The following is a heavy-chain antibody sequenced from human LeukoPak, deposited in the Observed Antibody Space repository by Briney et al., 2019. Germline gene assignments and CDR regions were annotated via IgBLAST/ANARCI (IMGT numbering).Heavy chain of an antibody. CDR2: INSDGSST. CDR3: ARGFELHNWRYRVY. Sequence: GGSLRLSCAASGFTFSSYWMHWVRQAPGKGLVWVSRINSDGSSTSYADSVKGRFTISRDNAKNTLYLQMNSLRAEDTAVYYCARGFELHNWRYRVYWGQGTLVTVSS. V-gene: IGHV3-74*01. CDR1: GFTFSSYW. J-gene: IGHJ4*02. D-gene: IGHD1-1*01.